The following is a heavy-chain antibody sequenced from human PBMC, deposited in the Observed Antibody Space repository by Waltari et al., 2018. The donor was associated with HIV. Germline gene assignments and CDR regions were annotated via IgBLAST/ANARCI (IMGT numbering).Heavy chain of an antibody. CDR2: MNSDSGNT. D-gene: IGHD3-16*01. V-gene: IGHV1-8*01. CDR3: VLSRRGAVLGDH. Sequence: QVQLVQSGATMQKPGASVKVSCKTSGYTFTDYDVNWVRQATGQGLEWLGWMNSDSGNTGYAQKFKDRVNMTRETSTRILYMELTGLSHQDAAVYYCVLSRRGAVLGDHWGEGTRVTVSS. J-gene: IGHJ4*02. CDR1: GYTFTDYD.